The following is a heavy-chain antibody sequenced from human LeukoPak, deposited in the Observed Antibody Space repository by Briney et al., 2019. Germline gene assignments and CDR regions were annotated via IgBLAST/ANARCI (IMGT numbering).Heavy chain of an antibody. CDR2: IYYTGST. J-gene: IGHJ4*02. CDR3: ARHPTKFCSNSSCYVGY. Sequence: SETLSLTCTVSGGSISSSVYDWGWIRQPPGKGLEWIGSIYYTGSTYYNPSLKSQVTISVDTSKNQFSLKLSSVTAADTAVHYCARHPTKFCSNSSCYVGYWGQGTLVTVSS. V-gene: IGHV4-39*01. CDR1: GGSISSSVYD. D-gene: IGHD2-2*01.